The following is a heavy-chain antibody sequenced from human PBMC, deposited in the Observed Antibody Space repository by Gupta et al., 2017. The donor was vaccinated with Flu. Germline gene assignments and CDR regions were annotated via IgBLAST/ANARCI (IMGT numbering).Heavy chain of an antibody. CDR2: ISSSGRTI. D-gene: IGHD6-6*01. CDR3: ARIQLVAYYYYYGMGV. J-gene: IGHJ6*02. CDR1: GFTFSDYY. V-gene: IGHV3-11*01. Sequence: QVQLVESGGGLVKPGGSLRLSCAASGFTFSDYYMSWIRQAPGKGLEWVSYISSSGRTIYYADSVKGRFTISRDNAKNSLYLQMNSLRAEDTAVYYCARIQLVAYYYYYGMGVWGQGTTVTVSS.